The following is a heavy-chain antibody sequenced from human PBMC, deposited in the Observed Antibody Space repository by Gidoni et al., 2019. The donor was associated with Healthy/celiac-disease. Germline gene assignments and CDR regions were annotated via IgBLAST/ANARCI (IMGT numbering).Heavy chain of an antibody. Sequence: QVQLVQSGAEVKKPGASVKVSCKASGYTFTSYDINWVRQATGQGLEWMGWMNPNSGNTGYAQKFPGRVTMTRNTSMSTAYMELSSLRSEYTAVYYCARALRRGSSWSKPLDPWGQGTLVTVSS. J-gene: IGHJ5*02. D-gene: IGHD6-13*01. CDR2: MNPNSGNT. CDR3: ARALRRGSSWSKPLDP. CDR1: GYTFTSYD. V-gene: IGHV1-8*01.